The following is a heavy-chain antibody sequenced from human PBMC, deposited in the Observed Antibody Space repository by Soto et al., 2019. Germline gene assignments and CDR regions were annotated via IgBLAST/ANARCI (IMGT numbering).Heavy chain of an antibody. Sequence: PGGSLRPSCAASGFTFSSYSMNWVRQAPGKGLEWVSSISGSSSYKYYADSVKGRFTISRDDSKNTAYLQLNSLKTEDTAVYYCTRHSPEDMIRKWGQGTLVTVSS. CDR2: ISGSSSYK. CDR3: TRHSPEDMIRK. D-gene: IGHD2-15*01. V-gene: IGHV3-21*04. CDR1: GFTFSSYS. J-gene: IGHJ4*02.